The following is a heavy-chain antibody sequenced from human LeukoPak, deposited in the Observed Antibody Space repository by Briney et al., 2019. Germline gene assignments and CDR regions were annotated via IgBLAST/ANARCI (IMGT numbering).Heavy chain of an antibody. CDR2: INSASSYI. Sequence: GGSLRLSCAASGFTFASHSMNWVRQAPGKGLEWVASINSASSYIIYAESMRGRFTLSRDAAKNTQFLQMNSLRAEDTAVYDCAGFETRGTGDFDHWGQGTLVTVSS. D-gene: IGHD3/OR15-3a*01. J-gene: IGHJ4*02. CDR3: AGFETRGTGDFDH. V-gene: IGHV3-21*06. CDR1: GFTFASHS.